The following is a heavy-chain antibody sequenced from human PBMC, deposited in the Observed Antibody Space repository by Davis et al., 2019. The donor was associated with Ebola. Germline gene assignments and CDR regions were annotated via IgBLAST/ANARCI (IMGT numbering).Heavy chain of an antibody. D-gene: IGHD2-8*01. V-gene: IGHV3-7*01. CDR2: IKEDGSEK. Sequence: PGGSLRLSCAASGFTFSSHYMTWARQAPGKGLEWVADIKEDGSEKNYVDSVKGRFTISRDNAKNSLYLQMNSLRAEDTAVYYCVRDNGYCRDRPCYMVLDYWGQGTLVTVSS. J-gene: IGHJ4*02. CDR3: VRDNGYCRDRPCYMVLDY. CDR1: GFTFSSHY.